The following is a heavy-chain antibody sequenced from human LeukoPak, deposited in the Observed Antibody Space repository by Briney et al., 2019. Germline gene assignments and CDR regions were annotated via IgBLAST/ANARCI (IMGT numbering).Heavy chain of an antibody. CDR1: GYSFTNYW. V-gene: IGHV5-51*01. CDR2: IYPGDSDT. CDR3: ASRGRGYYRFDY. Sequence: GESLKISCKGSGYSFTNYWIGWVRQMPEKGLEWMGIIYPGDSDTTYSPSFQGQVSISADRSISTAYLQWSSLRASDTAMYYCASRGRGYYRFDYWGQGTLVTVFS. D-gene: IGHD3-22*01. J-gene: IGHJ4*02.